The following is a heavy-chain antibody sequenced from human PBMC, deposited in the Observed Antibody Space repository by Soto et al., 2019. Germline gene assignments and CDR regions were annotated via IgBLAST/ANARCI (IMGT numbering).Heavy chain of an antibody. D-gene: IGHD6-13*01. CDR3: ARVAAAGKWTDAFDI. V-gene: IGHV3-53*01. CDR1: VFTFSSNY. CDR2: IYSGGST. Sequence: PGGSLIISCAASVFTFSSNYMSWVRQAPGKGLEWVSVIYSGGSTYYADSVKGRFTISRDNSKNTLYLQMNSLRAEDTAVYYCARVAAAGKWTDAFDIWGQGTMVTV. J-gene: IGHJ3*02.